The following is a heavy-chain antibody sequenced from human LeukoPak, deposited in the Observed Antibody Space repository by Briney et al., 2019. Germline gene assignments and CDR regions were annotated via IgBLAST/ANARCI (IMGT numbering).Heavy chain of an antibody. CDR1: GGTFSSYA. J-gene: IGHJ4*02. V-gene: IGHV1-69*05. D-gene: IGHD3/OR15-3a*01. CDR2: IIPIFGTA. CDR3: ARFVTLDPLDY. Sequence: SVKVSCKASGGTFSSYAISWVRQAPGQGLEWMGGIIPIFGTASYAQKFQGRVTITTDESTSTAYMELSSLRSEDTAVYYCARFVTLDPLDYWGQGTLVTVSS.